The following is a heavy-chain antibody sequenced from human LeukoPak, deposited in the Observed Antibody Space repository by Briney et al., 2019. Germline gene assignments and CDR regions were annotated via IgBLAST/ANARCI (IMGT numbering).Heavy chain of an antibody. CDR2: IIPIFGTA. D-gene: IGHD3-10*01. J-gene: IGHJ5*02. Sequence: SVKVSCKASGGTFSSYAISWVRQAPGQGLEWMGGIIPIFGTANYAQKFQGRVTITADESTSTAYMELSSLRSEDTAVHYCARDYYGSGSYYEGPFDPWGQGTLVTVSS. CDR1: GGTFSSYA. CDR3: ARDYYGSGSYYEGPFDP. V-gene: IGHV1-69*13.